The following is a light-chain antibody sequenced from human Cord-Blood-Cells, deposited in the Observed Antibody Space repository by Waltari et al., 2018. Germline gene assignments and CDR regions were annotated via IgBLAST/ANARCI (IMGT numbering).Light chain of an antibody. CDR2: DAS. V-gene: IGKV1-5*01. CDR1: QSISSW. CDR3: QQYKSYSYT. J-gene: IGKJ2*01. Sequence: DIQMTQSPSTLSASVGDRVTITCRASQSISSWLAWYQQNPGKAPKPLIYDASSLESGVPSRFSGSGSGTEFTLTSSSLQPDDFATYYCQQYKSYSYTFGQGTKLEIK.